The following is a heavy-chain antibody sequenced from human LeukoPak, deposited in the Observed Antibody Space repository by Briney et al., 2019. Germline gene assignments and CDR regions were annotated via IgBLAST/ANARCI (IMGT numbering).Heavy chain of an antibody. CDR3: ARDYYGSGDY. V-gene: IGHV3-74*01. CDR1: GFIVDDYA. D-gene: IGHD3-10*01. Sequence: GGSLRLSCAASGFIVDDYAMYWVRQAPGKGLVWVSRINSDGSGTFYADSVKGRFTISRDNAKNTLYLQMNSLRAEDTAVYYCARDYYGSGDYWGQGTLVNVSS. J-gene: IGHJ4*02. CDR2: INSDGSGT.